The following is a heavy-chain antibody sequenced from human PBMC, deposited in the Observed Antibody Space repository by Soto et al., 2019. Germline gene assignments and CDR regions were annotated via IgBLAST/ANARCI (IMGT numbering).Heavy chain of an antibody. V-gene: IGHV1-18*01. D-gene: IGHD2-2*01. CDR1: GYTFNTYY. J-gene: IGHJ4*01. CDR3: ASDTSTYFDI. CDR2: LSTYNGNT. Sequence: ASVKVSCKASGYTFNTYYSSWLLQSPGQGIEWIGWLSTYNGNTNYVPKFQGRITITTDTSSSTAYMQLRSLRSDDHALHFSASDTSTYFDIGGQGTLVAVSS.